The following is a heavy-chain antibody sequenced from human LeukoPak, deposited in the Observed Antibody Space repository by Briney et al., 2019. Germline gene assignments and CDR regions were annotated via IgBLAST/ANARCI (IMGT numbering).Heavy chain of an antibody. J-gene: IGHJ4*02. CDR1: GGSINSSGYY. CDR2: IHYSGST. V-gene: IGHV4-39*01. Sequence: PSETLSLTCTVSGGSINSSGYYWGWIRHPPAKGLEWIASIHYSGSTSYNPSFKSRVTISIDTSKNQFSLKLSSVTAADTAVYYCARRRGPYCFDYWGQGTLVTVSS. D-gene: IGHD3-16*01. CDR3: ARRRGPYCFDY.